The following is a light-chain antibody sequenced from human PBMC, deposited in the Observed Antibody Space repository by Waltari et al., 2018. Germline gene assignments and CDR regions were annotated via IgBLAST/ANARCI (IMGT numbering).Light chain of an antibody. CDR2: DAS. V-gene: IGKV3-20*01. CDR1: QSVGRT. CDR3: QKYGTRPAT. J-gene: IGKJ1*01. Sequence: EIVLTQSPASLSLSLGDRATLSCRASQSVGRTLAWYQQRPGQAPRLLIYDASSRATGIPDRFSGRWSGTDFSLTISRLEPEDLSVYYCQKYGTRPATFVQGTKVEVK.